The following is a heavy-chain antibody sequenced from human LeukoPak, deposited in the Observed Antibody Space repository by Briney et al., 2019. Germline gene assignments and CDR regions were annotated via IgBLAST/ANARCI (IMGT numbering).Heavy chain of an antibody. D-gene: IGHD3-10*01. J-gene: IGHJ4*02. Sequence: GRSLRLSCAASGFSFSSCGMHWVRQTPGKGLGWVAFIWYDGSNKYYADSVKGRFTISRDNSKNTLYLQMNSLGAEDTAVYYCARTNTMVRGVIIEPLDYWGQGTLVTVSS. CDR3: ARTNTMVRGVIIEPLDY. CDR1: GFSFSSCG. CDR2: IWYDGSNK. V-gene: IGHV3-33*01.